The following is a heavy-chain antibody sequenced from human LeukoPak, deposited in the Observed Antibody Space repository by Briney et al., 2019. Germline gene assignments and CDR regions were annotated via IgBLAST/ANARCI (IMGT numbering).Heavy chain of an antibody. D-gene: IGHD6-19*01. CDR2: IGIRGDT. CDR1: GFTLIDYD. V-gene: IGHV3-13*01. J-gene: IGHJ4*02. Sequence: GGSLRLSCAASGFTLIDYDMHWVRQVIGKGLEWVSAIGIRGDTHYSGSVRGRFTISRENAESSLYLQMNSLRAEDTAVYYCARGGIQVSGIDEFDYWGQGTLVTVSS. CDR3: ARGGIQVSGIDEFDY.